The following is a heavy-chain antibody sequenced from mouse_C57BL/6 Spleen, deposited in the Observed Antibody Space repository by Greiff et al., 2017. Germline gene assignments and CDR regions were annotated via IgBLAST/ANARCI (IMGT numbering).Heavy chain of an antibody. Sequence: EVQLVESGGGLVKPGGSLKLSCAASGFTFSDYGMHWVRQAPEKGLEWVAYISSGSSAIYYADTVKGRFTISRDNAKNTLFLQMTSLRSEDTAMYYCAKTAQAPFAYWGQGTLVTVSA. D-gene: IGHD3-2*02. V-gene: IGHV5-17*01. CDR1: GFTFSDYG. J-gene: IGHJ3*01. CDR3: AKTAQAPFAY. CDR2: ISSGSSAI.